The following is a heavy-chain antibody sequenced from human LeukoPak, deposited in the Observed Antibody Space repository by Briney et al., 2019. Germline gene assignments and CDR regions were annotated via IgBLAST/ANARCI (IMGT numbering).Heavy chain of an antibody. CDR3: ARARGGYYFDY. CDR1: GFTFSSYA. J-gene: IGHJ4*02. D-gene: IGHD3-22*01. Sequence: GGSLRLSCAASGFTFSSYAMSWVRQAPGKGLEWVSAISGSGGSTYYADSVKGRFTISRDNAKNSLYLQMNSLRAEDTAVYYCARARGGYYFDYWGQGTLVTVSS. V-gene: IGHV3-23*01. CDR2: ISGSGGST.